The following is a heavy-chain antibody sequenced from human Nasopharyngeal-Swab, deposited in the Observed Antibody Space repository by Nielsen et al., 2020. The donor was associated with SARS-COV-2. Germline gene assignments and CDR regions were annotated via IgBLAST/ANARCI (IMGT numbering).Heavy chain of an antibody. CDR2: IWYDGSNK. CDR1: GFTFSSYG. Sequence: GGSLRLSCAASGFTFSSYGMHWVRQAPGKGLEWVAVIWYDGSNKYYADSVKGRFTISRDNSRNTLYLQMNSLRAEDTAVYYCARDRTETLSLDYWGQGTLVTVSS. V-gene: IGHV3-33*01. D-gene: IGHD4-17*01. CDR3: ARDRTETLSLDY. J-gene: IGHJ4*02.